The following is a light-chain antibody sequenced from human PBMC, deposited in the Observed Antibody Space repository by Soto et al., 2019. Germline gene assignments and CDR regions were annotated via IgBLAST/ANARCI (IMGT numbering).Light chain of an antibody. J-gene: IGKJ4*01. CDR1: QSISSS. CDR2: AAS. V-gene: IGKV1-39*01. CDR3: QQSFSIPLT. Sequence: DIQMTQSPSSLSASVGDRVTIACRASQSISSSLNWYQQKPGKAPKLLIYAASSLQSGVTSRFSGSRSETDFTLTISSLQPEDFAIYYCQQSFSIPLTFGGGTKVEI.